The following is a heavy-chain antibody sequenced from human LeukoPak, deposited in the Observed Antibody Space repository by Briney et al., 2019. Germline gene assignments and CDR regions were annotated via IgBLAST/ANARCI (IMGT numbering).Heavy chain of an antibody. CDR1: GFTFSDFY. J-gene: IGHJ4*02. Sequence: PGGSLRLSCAASGFTFSDFYMSWVRQAPGKGLEWVANINKDGSEEKYVGSVKGRFTISRDNAKNSLYLQMSSLRADDTAVYYCARWPHCQDFWGRGTRVTVSS. CDR3: ARWPHCQDF. CDR2: INKDGSEE. V-gene: IGHV3-7*03.